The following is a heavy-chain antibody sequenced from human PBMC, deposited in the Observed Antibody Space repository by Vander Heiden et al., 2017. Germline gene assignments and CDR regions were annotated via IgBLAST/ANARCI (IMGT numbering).Heavy chain of an antibody. V-gene: IGHV3-30*01. CDR1: GFTFSSYA. CDR3: ARDSGYDFWSVPDRNWFDP. CDR2: ISYDGSNK. D-gene: IGHD3-3*01. J-gene: IGHJ5*02. Sequence: QVQLVESGGGVVQPGRSLRLSCAASGFTFSSYAMHWVRQAPGKGLEWVAVISYDGSNKYYADSVKGRFTISRDNSKNTLYLQMNSLRAEETAVYYCARDSGYDFWSVPDRNWFDPWGQGTLVTVSS.